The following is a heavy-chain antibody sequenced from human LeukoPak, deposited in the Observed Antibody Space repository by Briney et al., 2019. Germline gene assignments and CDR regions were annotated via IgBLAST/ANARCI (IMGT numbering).Heavy chain of an antibody. CDR1: GGAFSGYF. D-gene: IGHD1-14*01. V-gene: IGHV4-34*01. CDR3: RKVKYGYYLEY. CDR2: INHSGST. J-gene: IGHJ4*02. Sequence: PSETLSLTCAVYGGAFSGYFWSWIRKPPGKGLEWIGEINHSGSTNYNPSLQSRVTISVDTSKDQFSLKLSSVTAADADVDYCRKVKYGYYLEYLGQGPLVTDSS.